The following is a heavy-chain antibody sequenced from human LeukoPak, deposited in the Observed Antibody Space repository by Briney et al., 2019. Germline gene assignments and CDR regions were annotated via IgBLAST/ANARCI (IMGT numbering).Heavy chain of an antibody. CDR1: GYSFSNYW. J-gene: IGHJ6*03. CDR2: IYPGDSDT. D-gene: IGHD3-3*01. V-gene: IGHV5-51*01. Sequence: GESLKISCKGSGYSFSNYWIDWVRQMPGKGLEWMVTIYPGDSDTRYSPSFQGQVTISADKSISTAYLQWSSLKASDTAMYYCALGRYDFWSGYWGGDYYYYMDVWGKGTTVTVSS. CDR3: ALGRYDFWSGYWGGDYYYYMDV.